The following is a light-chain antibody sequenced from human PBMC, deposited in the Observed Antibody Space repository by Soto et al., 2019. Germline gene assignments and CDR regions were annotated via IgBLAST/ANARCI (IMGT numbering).Light chain of an antibody. CDR3: EAWDDSLSGHV. CDR2: RNN. Sequence: QSVLTQPPPASGTPGQRVTISCSGSSSNIGSNYVYWYQQLPGTAPKLLIYRNNQRPSGVPARFSGSKSCTSGALAIGGVRSEDEDDYYCEAWDDSLSGHVFGTGSKVTVL. V-gene: IGLV1-47*01. J-gene: IGLJ1*01. CDR1: SSNIGSNY.